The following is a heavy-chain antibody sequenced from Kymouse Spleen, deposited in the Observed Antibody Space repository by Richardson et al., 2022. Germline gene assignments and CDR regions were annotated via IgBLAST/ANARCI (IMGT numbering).Heavy chain of an antibody. V-gene: IGHV4-34*01. CDR3: ARYCSGGSCSDYFDY. CDR2: INHSGST. D-gene: IGHD2-15*01. J-gene: IGHJ4*02. CDR1: GGSFSGYY. Sequence: QVQLQQWGAGLLKPSETLSLTCAVYGGSFSGYYWSWIRQPPGKGLEWIGEINHSGSTNYNPSLKSRVTISVDTSKNQFSLKLSSVTAADTAVYYCARYCSGGSCSDYFDYWGQGTLVTVSS.